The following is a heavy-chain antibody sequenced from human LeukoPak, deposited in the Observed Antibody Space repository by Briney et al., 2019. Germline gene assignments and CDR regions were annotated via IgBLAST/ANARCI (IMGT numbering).Heavy chain of an antibody. J-gene: IGHJ5*02. CDR1: GGSISSYY. V-gene: IGHV4-59*01. CDR3: ARGYSPNSFDP. D-gene: IGHD1-26*01. CDR2: IYYSGST. Sequence: SETLSLTCTVSGGSISSYYWSWIRQPSGKGLEWIGYIYYSGSTNYNPSLKSRVTISVDTSKNQFSLKLSSVTAADTAVYYCARGYSPNSFDPWGQGTLVTVSS.